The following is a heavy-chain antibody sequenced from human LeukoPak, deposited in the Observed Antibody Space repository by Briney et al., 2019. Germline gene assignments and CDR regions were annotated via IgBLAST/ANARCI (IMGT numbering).Heavy chain of an antibody. CDR2: IKQDGSEK. J-gene: IGHJ3*02. D-gene: IGHD3-22*01. CDR3: ARAVHDYYESSGYYSVGAFDI. Sequence: GGSLRLSCAASGFTFSSYWMSWVRQAPGKGLEWVANIKQDGSEKYYVDSVKGRFTISRDNTKNSLYLQMNSLRAEDTAVYYCARAVHDYYESSGYYSVGAFDIWGQGTMVTVPS. CDR1: GFTFSSYW. V-gene: IGHV3-7*01.